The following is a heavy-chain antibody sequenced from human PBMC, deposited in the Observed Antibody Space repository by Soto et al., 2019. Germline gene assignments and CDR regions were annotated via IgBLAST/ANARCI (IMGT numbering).Heavy chain of an antibody. D-gene: IGHD2-15*01. CDR2: IYYSGST. J-gene: IGHJ5*02. CDR3: ARRNPNDCSGGSCPYNWFDP. CDR1: GDSISSNGYS. V-gene: IGHV4-61*05. Sequence: SETLSLTCTVSGDSISSNGYSWSWIRQHPGKGLEWIGYIYYSGSTNYNPSLKSRVTISVDTSKNQFSLKLSSVTAADTAVYYCARRNPNDCSGGSCPYNWFDPWGQGTLVTVSS.